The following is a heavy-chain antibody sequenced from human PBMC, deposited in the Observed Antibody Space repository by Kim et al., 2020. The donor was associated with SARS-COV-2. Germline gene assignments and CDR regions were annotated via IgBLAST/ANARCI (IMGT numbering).Heavy chain of an antibody. J-gene: IGHJ4*02. V-gene: IGHV1-18*01. Sequence: ASVKVSCKASGYTFTSYGISWVRQAPGQGLEWMGWISAYNGNTNYAQKLQGRSTMTTDTSTSTAYMELRSLRSDDTAVYYCAREGQYDYVWGSYRAYYFDYWGQGTLVTVSS. CDR3: AREGQYDYVWGSYRAYYFDY. CDR2: ISAYNGNT. D-gene: IGHD3-16*02. CDR1: GYTFTSYG.